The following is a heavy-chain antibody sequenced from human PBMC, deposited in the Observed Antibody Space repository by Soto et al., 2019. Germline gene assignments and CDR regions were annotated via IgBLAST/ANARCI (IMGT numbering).Heavy chain of an antibody. V-gene: IGHV4-28*01. D-gene: IGHD3-22*01. Sequence: QVQLQESGPGLVKPSDTLSLTCAVSGYSISSSNWWGWIRQPPGKGLEWIGYIYYSGDTFYNPSLKSRVTMSVDTPKNQFSLKLSSVTAVDTAVYYCARTSYYDSSGYSSNWYLDLWGRGTLVTVSS. CDR3: ARTSYYDSSGYSSNWYLDL. CDR2: IYYSGDT. J-gene: IGHJ2*01. CDR1: GYSISSSNW.